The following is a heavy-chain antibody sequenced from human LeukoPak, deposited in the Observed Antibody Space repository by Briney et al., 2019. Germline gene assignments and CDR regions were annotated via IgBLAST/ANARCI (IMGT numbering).Heavy chain of an antibody. J-gene: IGHJ5*02. CDR1: GGSISNNY. CDR3: ARVGSNPFFQFDP. CDR2: IYTSGST. D-gene: IGHD4-11*01. Sequence: PSETLSLTCTVSGGSISNNYWSWIRQPAGKGLEWIGRIYTSGSTNYNPSLKGRVTMSVDTSKNQFSLKVSSVTAADTAVYYCARVGSNPFFQFDPWGQGTLVTVSS. V-gene: IGHV4-4*07.